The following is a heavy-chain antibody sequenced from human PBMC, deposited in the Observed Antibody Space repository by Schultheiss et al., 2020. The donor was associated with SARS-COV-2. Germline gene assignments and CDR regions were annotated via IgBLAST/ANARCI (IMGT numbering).Heavy chain of an antibody. J-gene: IGHJ3*02. D-gene: IGHD1-1*01. Sequence: GGSLRLSCAASGFTFSSYWMHWVRQAPGKGLVWVSRINSDGSSTSYADSVKGRFTISRDNAKNSLYLQMNSLRAEDTAVYYCARPRVERRGRGVCAFDIWGQGTMVTVSS. CDR2: INSDGSST. CDR3: ARPRVERRGRGVCAFDI. V-gene: IGHV3-74*01. CDR1: GFTFSSYW.